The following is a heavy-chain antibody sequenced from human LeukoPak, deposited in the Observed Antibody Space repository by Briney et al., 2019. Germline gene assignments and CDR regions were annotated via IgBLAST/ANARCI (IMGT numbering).Heavy chain of an antibody. Sequence: GGSLRLSCVVSGFTFSSYAMSWVRQALGKGLERVSGISGSGGSTYYADSVKGRFTISRDNTKNTLYLQMNSLRAEDTAVYYCARDAGYDSSGYEYWGQGTLVTVSS. J-gene: IGHJ4*02. CDR2: ISGSGGST. CDR1: GFTFSSYA. D-gene: IGHD3-22*01. CDR3: ARDAGYDSSGYEY. V-gene: IGHV3-23*01.